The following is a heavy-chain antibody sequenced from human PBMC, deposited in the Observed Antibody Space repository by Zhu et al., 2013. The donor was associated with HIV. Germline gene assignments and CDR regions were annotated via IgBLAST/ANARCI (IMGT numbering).Heavy chain of an antibody. J-gene: IGHJ6*01. V-gene: IGHV1-8*01. CDR1: GYTFNSYD. Sequence: QVQLVQSGAEVKKPGASVKVSCKASGYTFNSYDINWVRQATGQGLEWVGWMNPNSGNTGYAQKFQGRVTMTRSTSISTAYMELSSLRSEDTAVYYCAVTMILPSYYYGMGRLGAKGPRSPVSS. D-gene: IGHD3-22*01. CDR2: MNPNSGNT. CDR3: AVTMILPSYYYGMGR.